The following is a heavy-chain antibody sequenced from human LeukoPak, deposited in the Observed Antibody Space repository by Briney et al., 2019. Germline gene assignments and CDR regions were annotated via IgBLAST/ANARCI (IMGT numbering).Heavy chain of an antibody. CDR3: TTPGKRYYYDYRDV. D-gene: IGHD1-1*01. J-gene: IGHJ6*03. Sequence: GGSLRLSCAASGFTFSGSAMHWVRQASGKGLEWVGRIRSKANSYATAYAASVKGRFTISRDDSKNTAYLQMNSLKTEDTPVYYCTTPGKRYYYDYRDVGGKGTTVTVSS. CDR1: GFTFSGSA. V-gene: IGHV3-73*01. CDR2: IRSKANSYAT.